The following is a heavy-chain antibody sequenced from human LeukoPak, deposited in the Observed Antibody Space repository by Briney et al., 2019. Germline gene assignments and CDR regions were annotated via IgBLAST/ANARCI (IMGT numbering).Heavy chain of an antibody. D-gene: IGHD1-26*01. CDR1: GFTFDDYG. V-gene: IGHV3-20*04. J-gene: IGHJ6*03. CDR2: INWNGGST. Sequence: TGGSLRLSCAASGFTFDDYGMSWVRQAAGKGLEWVSGINWNGGSTGYADSVKGRFTISRDNAKNSLYLQMNSLRAEDTALYYCAREGGIVGAITGTYYYYMDVWGKGTTVTVSS. CDR3: AREGGIVGAITGTYYYYMDV.